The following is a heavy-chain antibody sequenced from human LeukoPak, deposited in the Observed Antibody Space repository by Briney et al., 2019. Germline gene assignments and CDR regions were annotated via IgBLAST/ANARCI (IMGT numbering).Heavy chain of an antibody. CDR1: GFTFNSYA. V-gene: IGHV3-23*01. CDR3: AKGYSSSQEFDY. J-gene: IGHJ4*02. D-gene: IGHD6-6*01. CDR2: ISGSGGST. Sequence: PGGSLRLSCAASGFTFNSYAMGWVRQAPGKGLEWVSSISGSGGSTYYADSVKGRFTISRDNSKNTLYLQMSSLRVEDTAVYYCAKGYSSSQEFDYWGQGTLVTVSS.